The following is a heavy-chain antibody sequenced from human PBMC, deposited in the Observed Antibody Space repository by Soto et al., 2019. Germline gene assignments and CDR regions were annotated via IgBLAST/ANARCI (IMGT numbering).Heavy chain of an antibody. CDR1: GFTFSTYA. V-gene: IGHV3-23*01. Sequence: VGSLRLSCAASGFTFSTYAMSWVRQAPGKGLEWVSAISGSGDNTYYADSVKGRFTISRDNSRNTLYLQMSSLRAEDSAMYYFVRERSRNSYPDSWGQGTPVTV. D-gene: IGHD5-18*01. CDR3: VRERSRNSYPDS. J-gene: IGHJ1*01. CDR2: ISGSGDNT.